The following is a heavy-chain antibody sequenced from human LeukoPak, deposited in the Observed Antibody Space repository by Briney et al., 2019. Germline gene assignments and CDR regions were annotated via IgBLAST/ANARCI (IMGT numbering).Heavy chain of an antibody. D-gene: IGHD2-2*01. CDR3: ARDGISPIEDIVVVPAAKWYYFDY. J-gene: IGHJ4*02. CDR2: ISAYNGNT. CDR1: GYTFTSYG. V-gene: IGHV1-18*01. Sequence: ASVKVPCKASGYTFTSYGISWVRQAPGQGLEWMGWISAYNGNTNYAQKLQGRVTMTTDTSTSTAYMELRSLRSDDTAVYYCARDGISPIEDIVVVPAAKWYYFDYWGQGTLVTVSS.